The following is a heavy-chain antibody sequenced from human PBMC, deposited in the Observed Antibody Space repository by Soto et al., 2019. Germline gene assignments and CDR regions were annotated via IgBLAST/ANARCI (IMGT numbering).Heavy chain of an antibody. CDR2: ISAYNGNT. Sequence: ASVKVSCKASGYTFTSYGISWVRQAPGQGLEWMGWISAYNGNTNYAQKLQGRVTMTTDTSTSTAYMELRSLRSDDTAVYYCARDRVRWLQFEWYFHLWGRGTLVTVSS. J-gene: IGHJ2*01. D-gene: IGHD5-12*01. V-gene: IGHV1-18*01. CDR1: GYTFTSYG. CDR3: ARDRVRWLQFEWYFHL.